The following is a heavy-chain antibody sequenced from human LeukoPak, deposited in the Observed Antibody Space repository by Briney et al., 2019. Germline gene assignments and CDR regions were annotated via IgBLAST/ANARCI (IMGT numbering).Heavy chain of an antibody. CDR1: GYSFTSYW. D-gene: IGHD5-12*01. J-gene: IGHJ4*02. CDR3: ARQQNSGYDWDLDH. V-gene: IGHV5-51*01. CDR2: IYPGDSDT. Sequence: GESLKISCKGSGYSFTSYWIGWVRQMPGKGLEWMGIIYPGDSDTRYSPSFQGQVTISADKSISTAYRQWSRLKASDTAMFYCARQQNSGYDWDLDHWGQGTLVPVSS.